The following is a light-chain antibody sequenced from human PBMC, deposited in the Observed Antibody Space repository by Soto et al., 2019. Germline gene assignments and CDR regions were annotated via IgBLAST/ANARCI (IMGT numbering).Light chain of an antibody. J-gene: IGKJ4*02. CDR3: QQYSTSRT. CDR2: GAS. V-gene: IGKV3-15*01. Sequence: EILMTQSPATLSVSPGERVILSCRASQSVGSTLAWYQQKPGQAPRLLIRGASTRATGVPARFSGSGSGTEFTLTISSLQSEDFAVYYCQQYSTSRTVGGGTTLEIK. CDR1: QSVGST.